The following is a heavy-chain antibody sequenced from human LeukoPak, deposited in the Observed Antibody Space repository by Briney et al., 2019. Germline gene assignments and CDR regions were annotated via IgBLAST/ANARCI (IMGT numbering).Heavy chain of an antibody. Sequence: GGSLRLSCAASGFIFSTYWMNWVRQAPGKGLEWVANINQNGSETFYVDSVKGRFTISRDNAKNSLYLLMNSLRAEDTAVYYCARDGAPGGKPLDYWGQGTLVTVSS. CDR2: INQNGSET. J-gene: IGHJ4*02. CDR1: GFIFSTYW. V-gene: IGHV3-7*03. CDR3: ARDGAPGGKPLDY. D-gene: IGHD4-23*01.